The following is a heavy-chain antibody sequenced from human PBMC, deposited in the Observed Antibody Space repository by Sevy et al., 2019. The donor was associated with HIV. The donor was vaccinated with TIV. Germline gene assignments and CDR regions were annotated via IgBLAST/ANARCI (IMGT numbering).Heavy chain of an antibody. J-gene: IGHJ5*02. CDR3: AREYQLLKSDGGWFDP. D-gene: IGHD2-2*01. Sequence: GRSLRLSCAASGFTFSSYGMHWVRQAPGKGLEWVAVIWYDGSNKYYADSVKGRFTISRDNSKNPTNLQMSSLRAEDTAVYYCAREYQLLKSDGGWFDPWGQGTLVTVSS. CDR1: GFTFSSYG. CDR2: IWYDGSNK. V-gene: IGHV3-33*01.